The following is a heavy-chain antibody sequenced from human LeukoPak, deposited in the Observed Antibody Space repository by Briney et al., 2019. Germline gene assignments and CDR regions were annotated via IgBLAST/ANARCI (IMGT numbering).Heavy chain of an antibody. CDR2: IWYDGSNK. J-gene: IGHJ4*02. V-gene: IGHV3-33*08. CDR3: ARAGVGAIYYFDY. CDR1: GFTFSSYG. D-gene: IGHD1-26*01. Sequence: PGGSLRLSCAASGFTFSSYGMHWVRQAPGKGLDSVALIWYDGSNKYYADSVRGRFTISRDNSKNTLYLQMKSLRVEDTAVYYCARAGVGAIYYFDYWGQGTLVTVSS.